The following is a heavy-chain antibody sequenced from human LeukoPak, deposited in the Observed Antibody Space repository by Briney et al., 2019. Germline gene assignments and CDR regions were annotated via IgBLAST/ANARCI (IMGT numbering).Heavy chain of an antibody. D-gene: IGHD6-19*01. J-gene: IGHJ5*02. CDR2: IYSGGST. CDR3: ARARLEAVAGNIPYNWFDP. Sequence: GGSLRLSCAASGFTVSSNYMSWVRQAPGKGLEWVSVIYSGGSTYYADSVKGRFTISRDNSKNTLYLQMNSLRAEDTAVYYCARARLEAVAGNIPYNWFDPWGQGTLVTVSS. CDR1: GFTVSSNY. V-gene: IGHV3-53*01.